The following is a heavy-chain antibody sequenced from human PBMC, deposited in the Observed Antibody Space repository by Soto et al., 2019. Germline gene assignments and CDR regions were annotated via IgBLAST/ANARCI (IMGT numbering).Heavy chain of an antibody. J-gene: IGHJ4*02. CDR1: GGSISSYY. CDR3: ARATRDYGDYGYFDS. CDR2: IYTSGST. Sequence: SETLSLTCTVSGGSISSYYWSWIRQPAGKGLEWIGRIYTSGSTNYNPSLKSRVTMSVDTSKNQFSLKLTSVTAADTAVYFCARATRDYGDYGYFDSWGQGTLVTVSS. V-gene: IGHV4-4*07. D-gene: IGHD4-17*01.